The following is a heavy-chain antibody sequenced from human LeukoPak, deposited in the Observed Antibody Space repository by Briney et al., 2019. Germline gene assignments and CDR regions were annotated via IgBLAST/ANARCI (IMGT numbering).Heavy chain of an antibody. J-gene: IGHJ4*02. CDR3: ARGIVGATAPDY. Sequence: PSETLSLTCTVSGGSTSSHKWSWIRQPAGKGLEWIGRIYSSGSTNYTPSLKSRVTMSVDTSKNQFSLKLSSVTAADTAVYYCARGIVGATAPDYWGQGALVIVSS. V-gene: IGHV4-4*07. CDR2: IYSSGST. D-gene: IGHD1-26*01. CDR1: GGSTSSHK.